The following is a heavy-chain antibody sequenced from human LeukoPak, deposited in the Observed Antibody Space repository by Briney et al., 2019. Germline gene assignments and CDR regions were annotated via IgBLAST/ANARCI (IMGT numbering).Heavy chain of an antibody. CDR2: INAGNGNT. CDR3: ARAGTGGGNFKVTNAFDI. CDR1: GYTFTSNA. D-gene: IGHD4-23*01. Sequence: ASVKVSCKASGYTFTSNAMHWVRQAPGQRLEWMGWINAGNGNTKYSQKFQGRVTITRDTSASTAYMEQSSLRSEDTAVYYCARAGTGGGNFKVTNAFDIWGQGTMVTVSS. V-gene: IGHV1-3*01. J-gene: IGHJ3*02.